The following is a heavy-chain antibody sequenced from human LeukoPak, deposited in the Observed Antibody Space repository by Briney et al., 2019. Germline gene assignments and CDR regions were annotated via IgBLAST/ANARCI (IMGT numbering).Heavy chain of an antibody. D-gene: IGHD2-21*01. CDR1: GFTFSSYS. V-gene: IGHV3-21*01. Sequence: GGSLRLSCAASGFTFSSYSMNWVRQAPGKGLEWVSSISSSSSYIYYADSVRGRFTISRDNAKNSLYLQMNSLRAEDTAVYYCARERRPGNIVVVYYYGMDVWGQGTTVTVSS. CDR2: ISSSSSYI. CDR3: ARERRPGNIVVVYYYGMDV. J-gene: IGHJ6*02.